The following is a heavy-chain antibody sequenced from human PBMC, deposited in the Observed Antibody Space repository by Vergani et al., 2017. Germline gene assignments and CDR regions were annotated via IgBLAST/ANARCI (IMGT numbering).Heavy chain of an antibody. CDR2: IYYSGST. D-gene: IGHD3-3*01. CDR3: ARQGGFWSGVPSNYYMDV. V-gene: IGHV4-39*01. CDR1: GGSISSDNYY. Sequence: QVQLQESGPGLVKPSQTLSLTCTVSGGSISSDNYYWGWIRQPPGKGLEWIGSIYYSGSTYYNPSLKSRVTISVDTSKNQFSLKLSSVTAADTAVYYCARQGGFWSGVPSNYYMDVWGKGTTVTVSS. J-gene: IGHJ6*03.